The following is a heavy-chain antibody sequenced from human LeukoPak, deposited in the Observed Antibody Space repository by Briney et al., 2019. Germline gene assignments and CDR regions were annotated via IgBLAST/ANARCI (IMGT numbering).Heavy chain of an antibody. J-gene: IGHJ4*02. Sequence: AASVKVSCKASGYTFTGYYMHWVRQAPGQGLEWMGWINPNSGGTNYAQKFQGRVTMTRDTSISTAYMELSRLRSDDTAVYYCARGYYYDSSGYYLTPSLDYWGQGTLVTVSS. CDR1: GYTFTGYY. CDR3: ARGYYYDSSGYYLTPSLDY. D-gene: IGHD3-22*01. CDR2: INPNSGGT. V-gene: IGHV1-2*02.